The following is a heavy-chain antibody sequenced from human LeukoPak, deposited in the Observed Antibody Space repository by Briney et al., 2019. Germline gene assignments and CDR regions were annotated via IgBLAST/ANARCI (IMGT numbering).Heavy chain of an antibody. Sequence: PVASVKVSCKASGGTFSSYAISWVRQAPGQGLEWMGGIIPIFGTANYAQKFQGRVTITADESTSTAYMELSSLRSEDTAVYYCARDRGNYYDSSGYVYWGQGTLVTVSS. CDR1: GGTFSSYA. CDR2: IIPIFGTA. D-gene: IGHD3-22*01. J-gene: IGHJ4*02. CDR3: ARDRGNYYDSSGYVY. V-gene: IGHV1-69*13.